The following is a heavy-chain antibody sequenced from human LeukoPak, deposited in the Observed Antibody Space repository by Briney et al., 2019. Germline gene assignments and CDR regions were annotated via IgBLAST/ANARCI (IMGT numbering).Heavy chain of an antibody. Sequence: SETLSLTCTVSGGSISSYYWSWIRQPPGKGLEWIGYIYYSGSTNYNPSLKSRVTISVDTPKNQFSLKLSSVTAADTAVYYCARDPGYCSSTSCYYYFDYWGQGTLVTVSS. CDR1: GGSISSYY. V-gene: IGHV4-59*01. J-gene: IGHJ4*02. D-gene: IGHD2-2*01. CDR2: IYYSGST. CDR3: ARDPGYCSSTSCYYYFDY.